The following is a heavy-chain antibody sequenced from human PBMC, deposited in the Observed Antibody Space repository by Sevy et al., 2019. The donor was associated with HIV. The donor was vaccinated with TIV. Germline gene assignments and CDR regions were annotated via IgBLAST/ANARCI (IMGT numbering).Heavy chain of an antibody. Sequence: GGSLRLSCTASGFTFGDYCMSWVRQAPGKGLEWVAFLKSDVYGGTVDHAASVRGRFVISRDDSKTIAYLQMNDLKTEDTGVYYCTRYKVAQSIFDYWGQGALVTVSS. CDR1: GFTFGDYC. V-gene: IGHV3-49*04. D-gene: IGHD1-1*01. CDR2: LKSDVYGGTV. CDR3: TRYKVAQSIFDY. J-gene: IGHJ4*02.